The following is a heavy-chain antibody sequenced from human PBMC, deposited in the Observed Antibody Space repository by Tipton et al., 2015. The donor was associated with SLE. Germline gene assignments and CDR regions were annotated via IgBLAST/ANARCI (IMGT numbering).Heavy chain of an antibody. CDR1: GGSISSGGYY. D-gene: IGHD6-13*01. J-gene: IGHJ4*02. CDR2: IYYSGST. CDR3: ARQISSTWYRYFDY. Sequence: TLSLTCTVSGGSISSGGYYWSWIRQHPGKGLEWIGYIYYSGSTYYNPSLKSRVTISVDTSKNQFSLKLSSVTASDTAVYYCARQISSTWYRYFDYWGQGALVTVSS. V-gene: IGHV4-31*03.